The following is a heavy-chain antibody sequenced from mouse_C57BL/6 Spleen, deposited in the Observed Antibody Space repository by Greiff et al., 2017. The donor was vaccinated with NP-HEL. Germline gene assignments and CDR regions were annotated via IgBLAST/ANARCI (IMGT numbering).Heavy chain of an antibody. J-gene: IGHJ3*01. Sequence: QVQLQQSGPELVKPGASVKISCKASGSAFSSSWMNWVKPRPGKGLEWIGRIYPGDGDTTYNGKFKGKATLTADKSSSTAYMQLSSLTSEDSAVYFCARGAQATWFAYWGQGTLVTVSA. CDR2: IYPGDGDT. D-gene: IGHD3-2*02. CDR1: GSAFSSSW. V-gene: IGHV1-82*01. CDR3: ARGAQATWFAY.